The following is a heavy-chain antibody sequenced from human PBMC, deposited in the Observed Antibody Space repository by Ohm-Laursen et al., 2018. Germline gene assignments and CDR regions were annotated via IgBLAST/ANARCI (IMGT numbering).Heavy chain of an antibody. CDR1: GFTFSSYA. D-gene: IGHD4-17*01. J-gene: IGHJ4*02. CDR2: INSGGSSI. CDR3: ARGSYGDYYFDY. Sequence: SLRLSCAASGFTFSSYAMSWVRQAPGKGLEWVSYINSGGSSIYYADSVKGRFTISRDNAKNSLYLQMNSLRAEDTAVYYCARGSYGDYYFDYWGQGTLVTVSS. V-gene: IGHV3-11*01.